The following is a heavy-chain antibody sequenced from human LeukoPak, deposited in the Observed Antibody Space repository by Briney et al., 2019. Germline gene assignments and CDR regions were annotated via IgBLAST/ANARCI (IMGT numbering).Heavy chain of an antibody. V-gene: IGHV4-59*08. CDR2: IYYSEST. CDR1: GGSISSYS. CDR3: ARLHDGYRYGADY. Sequence: PSETLSLTCTVSGGSISSYSWSWIRQPPGKGLEWIGDIYYSESTNYNPSLKSRVTISVDTSKNQFSLKLSPVTAADTAVYYCARLHDGYRYGADYWGQGTLVTAS. D-gene: IGHD5-18*01. J-gene: IGHJ4*02.